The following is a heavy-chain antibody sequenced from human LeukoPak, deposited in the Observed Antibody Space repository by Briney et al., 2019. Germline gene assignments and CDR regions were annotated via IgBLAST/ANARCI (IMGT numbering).Heavy chain of an antibody. CDR1: GFTFSRYW. V-gene: IGHV3-74*01. D-gene: IGHD3-10*01. CDR3: ARGMYYYGSGSYYRVDSFDI. CDR2: TNSDGSST. Sequence: PGGSLRLSCAASGFTFSRYWMHWVRQAPGKGLVWVSRTNSDGSSTSYADSVKGRFTISRDNAKNALYLQVNSLRAEDTAVYYCARGMYYYGSGSYYRVDSFDIWGQGTMVTVSS. J-gene: IGHJ3*02.